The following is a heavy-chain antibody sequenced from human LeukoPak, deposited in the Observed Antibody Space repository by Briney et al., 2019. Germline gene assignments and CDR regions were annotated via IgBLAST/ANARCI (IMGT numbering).Heavy chain of an antibody. V-gene: IGHV4-39*07. CDR1: GGSISSSSYY. CDR3: ARPTSGRLRQTRYFDL. D-gene: IGHD3-16*01. CDR2: IYYSGST. Sequence: PSETLSLTCTVSGGSISSSSYYWGWIRQPPGKGLEWIGSIYYSGSTYYDPSLKSRVTISVDTSKNQFSLKLSSVTAADTAVYYCARPTSGRLRQTRYFDLWGRGTLVTVSS. J-gene: IGHJ2*01.